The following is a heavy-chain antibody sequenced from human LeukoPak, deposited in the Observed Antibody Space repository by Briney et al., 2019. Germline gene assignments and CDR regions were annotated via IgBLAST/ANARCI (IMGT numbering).Heavy chain of an antibody. J-gene: IGHJ4*02. D-gene: IGHD2-15*01. V-gene: IGHV1-46*01. CDR3: ARGRFVLDYSRFDY. Sequence: GASVKVSCKASGYTFTSYYMHWVRQAPAQGLEWMGVFNPSGGGTTYAQKFQGRVTMTRDTSTSTVYMELSSLRSEDTAVYYCARGRFVLDYSRFDYWGQGTLVTVSS. CDR1: GYTFTSYY. CDR2: FNPSGGGT.